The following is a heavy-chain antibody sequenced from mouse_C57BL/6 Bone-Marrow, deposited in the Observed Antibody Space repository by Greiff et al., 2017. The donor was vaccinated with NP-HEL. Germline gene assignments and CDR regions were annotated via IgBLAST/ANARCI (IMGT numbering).Heavy chain of an antibody. V-gene: IGHV1-26*01. CDR1: GYTLTDYY. J-gene: IGHJ2*01. Sequence: EVQLQQSGPELVKPGASVKISCKASGYTLTDYYMNWVKQSHGKSLEWIGDINPNNGGTSYNQKFKGKATLTVDKSSSTAYMELRSLTSEDSAVYYCARSFYYFDYWGQGTTLTVSS. CDR2: INPNNGGT. CDR3: ARSFYYFDY.